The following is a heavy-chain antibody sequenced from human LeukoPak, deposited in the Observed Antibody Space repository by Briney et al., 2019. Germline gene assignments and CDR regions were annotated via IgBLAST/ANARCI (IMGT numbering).Heavy chain of an antibody. CDR1: GGSISSSTYY. CDR3: ARLHYYYGMDV. Sequence: KPSETLSLTCTVSGGSISSSTYYWGWIRQPPGKGLEWIGSIYYSGNTYYNPSLKSRVTISVDTSKNQFSLKLSSVTAADTAVYYCARLHYYYGMDVWGQGTTVTVSS. V-gene: IGHV4-39*01. CDR2: IYYSGNT. J-gene: IGHJ6*02.